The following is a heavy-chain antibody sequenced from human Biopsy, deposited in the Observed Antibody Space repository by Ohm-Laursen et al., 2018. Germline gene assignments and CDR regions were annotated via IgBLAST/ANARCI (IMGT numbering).Heavy chain of an antibody. CDR3: ARHSLDDFWSGAHYYFDY. CDR2: VYYSGST. D-gene: IGHD3-3*01. V-gene: IGHV4-39*01. Sequence: TLSLTCSVSGGSISSRNHYWGWLRQPPGKGLEWIGHVYYSGSTFYNSSLESRVTVSVDTSKNQFQLRLTSMSASDTAVYYCARHSLDDFWSGAHYYFDYWGLGTLVTVSS. J-gene: IGHJ4*02. CDR1: GGSISSRNHY.